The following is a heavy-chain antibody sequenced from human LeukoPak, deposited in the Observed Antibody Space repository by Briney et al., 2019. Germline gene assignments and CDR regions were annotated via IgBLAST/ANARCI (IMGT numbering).Heavy chain of an antibody. J-gene: IGHJ6*04. CDR3: ARARDYDILTGYRYYYGMDV. Sequence: SETLSLTCAVYGGSFSGYYWSWIRQPPGKGLEWIGEINHSGSTNYNPSLKSRVTISVDTSKNQLSLKLSSVTAADTAVYYCARARDYDILTGYRYYYGMDVWGKGTTVTVSS. D-gene: IGHD3-9*01. CDR1: GGSFSGYY. CDR2: INHSGST. V-gene: IGHV4-34*01.